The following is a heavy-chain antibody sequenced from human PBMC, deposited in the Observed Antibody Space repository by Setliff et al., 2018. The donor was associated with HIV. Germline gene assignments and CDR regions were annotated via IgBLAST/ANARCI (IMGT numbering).Heavy chain of an antibody. D-gene: IGHD3-3*01. J-gene: IGHJ4*02. CDR1: GGSIRSYY. CDR2: IYISGRT. Sequence: SETLSLTCTVSGGSIRSYYWTWIRQPPGKGLEWIGYIYISGRTNYNPSLKSRVTISVDTSKNHFSLKLNSVTAADTAVYYCARYWDKSGYYYLDHWGQGILVTVSS. V-gene: IGHV4-4*08. CDR3: ARYWDKSGYYYLDH.